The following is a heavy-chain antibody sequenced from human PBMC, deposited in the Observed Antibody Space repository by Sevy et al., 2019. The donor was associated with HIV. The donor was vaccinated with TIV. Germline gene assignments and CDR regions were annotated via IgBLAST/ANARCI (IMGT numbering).Heavy chain of an antibody. CDR2: ISGSGGST. V-gene: IGHV3-23*01. CDR3: AKTDYYDSSPDAFDI. J-gene: IGHJ3*02. D-gene: IGHD3-22*01. CDR1: GFTFSSYA. Sequence: GGSLRLSCAASGFTFSSYAMSWVRQAPGKGLEWVSAISGSGGSTYYADSVKGRFTISRDNSKNTRYLQMNSLRAEDTAVYYYAKTDYYDSSPDAFDIWGQGTMVTVSS.